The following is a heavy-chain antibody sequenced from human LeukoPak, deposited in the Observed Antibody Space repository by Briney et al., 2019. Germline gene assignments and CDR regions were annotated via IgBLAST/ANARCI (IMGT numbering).Heavy chain of an antibody. J-gene: IGHJ4*02. CDR1: GFTFSSYD. Sequence: QSGGSLRLSCAASGFTFSSYDMSWVRQAQGQGLEWVTGISGSGDNTYYADSVKGRFTISRDNSKNTLYVQVNSLGTEDTAAYYCAKGSYYDSSGSFYFDYWGQGTLVTVSS. CDR2: ISGSGDNT. CDR3: AKGSYYDSSGSFYFDY. D-gene: IGHD3-22*01. V-gene: IGHV3-23*01.